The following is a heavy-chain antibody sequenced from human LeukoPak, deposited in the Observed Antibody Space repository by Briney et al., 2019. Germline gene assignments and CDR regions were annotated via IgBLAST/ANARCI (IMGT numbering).Heavy chain of an antibody. CDR3: ARKYCSTTNCSPFDP. J-gene: IGHJ5*02. CDR2: MYYSGST. V-gene: IGHV4-59*01. CDR1: GGSISGDF. D-gene: IGHD2-2*01. Sequence: SETLSLTCTVSGGSISGDFWSWIRQPPGKGLEWIGYMYYSGSTDYNPSLKSRVTISINTSKNQFSLKLSSVTAADTAVYYCARKYCSTTNCSPFDPWGQGTLVTVSS.